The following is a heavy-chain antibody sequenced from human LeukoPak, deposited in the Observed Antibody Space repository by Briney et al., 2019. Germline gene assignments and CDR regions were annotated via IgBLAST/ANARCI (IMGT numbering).Heavy chain of an antibody. V-gene: IGHV4-39*07. D-gene: IGHD1-26*01. Sequence: GSLRLSCAASGFTFSSYSMNWVRQAPGKGLEWIGSIYYSGSTYYNPSLKSRVTISVDTSKNQFSLKLSSVTAADTAVYYCAREIGGATNDYWGQGTLVTVSS. CDR1: GFTFSSYS. J-gene: IGHJ4*02. CDR2: IYYSGST. CDR3: AREIGGATNDY.